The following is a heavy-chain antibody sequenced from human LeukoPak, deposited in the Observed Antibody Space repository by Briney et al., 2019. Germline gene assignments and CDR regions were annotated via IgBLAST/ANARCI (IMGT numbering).Heavy chain of an antibody. D-gene: IGHD4-17*01. J-gene: IGHJ4*02. CDR2: IYYSGST. CDR3: AQGMSGDYALDY. Sequence: SETLSLTCTVSGGSISSGGYYWGWIRQHPGKGLEWIGYIYYSGSTYYNPSLKSRVTISVDTSKNQFSLKLSSVTAADTAVYYCAQGMSGDYALDYWGQGTLVTVSS. V-gene: IGHV4-31*03. CDR1: GGSISSGGYY.